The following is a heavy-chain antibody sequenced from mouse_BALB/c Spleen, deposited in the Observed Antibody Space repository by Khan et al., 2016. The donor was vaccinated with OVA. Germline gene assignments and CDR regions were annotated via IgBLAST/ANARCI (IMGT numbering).Heavy chain of an antibody. V-gene: IGHV1-69*02. D-gene: IGHD1-1*01. J-gene: IGHJ3*01. CDR3: ARGGYGSPFAY. CDR2: IDPSKSET. CDR1: GYTFTSFW. Sequence: QIQLVQSGPELVRPGASVNLSCKASGYTFTSFWIHWVKQRPGQGLEWIGMIDPSKSETRLNQSFKDKATLNVDKSSNTAYMQLSRLTSEDSAVYYCARGGYGSPFAYWGQGTLVTVSA.